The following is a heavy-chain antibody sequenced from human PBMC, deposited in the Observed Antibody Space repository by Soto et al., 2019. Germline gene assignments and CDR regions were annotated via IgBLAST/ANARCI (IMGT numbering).Heavy chain of an antibody. J-gene: IGHJ6*02. CDR3: ARYLCPLGSGSPCPTYGMDL. Sequence: QVQLVQSGAEVKPPGASVKVSCTASGYSFTGHYMHWVRQVSGKRLEFLGWLKPDNGGTYYAPKFHGRVTFTSVTSTTTAYMELSGLHSDDTAVYYCARYLCPLGSGSPCPTYGMDLWGQGTTVAVSS. CDR2: LKPDNGGT. D-gene: IGHD3-10*01. V-gene: IGHV1-2*02. CDR1: GYSFTGHY.